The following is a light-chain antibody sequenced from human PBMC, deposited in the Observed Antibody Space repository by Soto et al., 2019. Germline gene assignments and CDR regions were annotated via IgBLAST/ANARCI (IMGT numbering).Light chain of an antibody. Sequence: QSALTQPASVSGSPGQSITISCTGTSDDVGAYNLVSWYQQHPGQAPKVLIYKVSNRPSGVSNRFSGSKSGNTASLTISGLQAEDEAIYFCSSYTSNSRVFWTGTKLTVL. CDR1: SDDVGAYNL. J-gene: IGLJ1*01. CDR3: SSYTSNSRV. V-gene: IGLV2-14*03. CDR2: KVS.